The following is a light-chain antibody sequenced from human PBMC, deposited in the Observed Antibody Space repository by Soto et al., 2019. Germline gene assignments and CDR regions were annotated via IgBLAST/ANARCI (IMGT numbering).Light chain of an antibody. CDR3: CSFAGSYSLYV. Sequence: QSVLTQPASVSGSPGQSITISCTGTSSDVGGYNLVSWYQQHPGKAPKLMIYEATKRPSGVSNRFSGSKSGNTASLTISGLQAEDEADYYCCSFAGSYSLYVFGTGTKVTVL. CDR2: EAT. CDR1: SSDVGGYNL. V-gene: IGLV2-23*01. J-gene: IGLJ1*01.